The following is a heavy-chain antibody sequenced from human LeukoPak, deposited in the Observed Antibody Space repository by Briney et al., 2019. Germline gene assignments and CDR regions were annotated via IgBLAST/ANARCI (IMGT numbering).Heavy chain of an antibody. D-gene: IGHD6-19*01. Sequence: GASVKVSCKASGYTFTGYCMHWVRQAPGQGLEWMGRINPNSGGTNYAQKFQGRVTMTRDTSISAAYMELSRLRSDDTAVYYCARSSGWLDFDYWGQGTLVTVSS. CDR3: ARSSGWLDFDY. CDR1: GYTFTGYC. V-gene: IGHV1-2*06. J-gene: IGHJ4*02. CDR2: INPNSGGT.